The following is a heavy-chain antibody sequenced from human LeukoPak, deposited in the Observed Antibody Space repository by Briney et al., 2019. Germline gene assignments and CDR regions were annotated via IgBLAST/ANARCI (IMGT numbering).Heavy chain of an antibody. CDR1: GGSISSYY. CDR3: VRMEVVVVPAANPPTNWFDP. CDR2: IYTSGST. D-gene: IGHD2-2*01. J-gene: IGHJ5*02. Sequence: PSETLSLTCTVSGGSISSYYWSWIRQPPGKGLEWIGYIYTSGSTNYNPSLKSRVTISVDTSKNQFSLKLSSVTAADTAVYYCVRMEVVVVPAANPPTNWFDPWGQGTLVTVSS. V-gene: IGHV4-4*09.